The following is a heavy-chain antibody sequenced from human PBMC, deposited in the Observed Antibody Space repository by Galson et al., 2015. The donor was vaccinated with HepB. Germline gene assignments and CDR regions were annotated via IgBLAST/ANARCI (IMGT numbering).Heavy chain of an antibody. D-gene: IGHD3-10*01. Sequence: SLRLSCAASGFTFSNAWMSWVRQAPGKGLEWVGRIKSKTDGGTTDYAAPVKGRFTISRDDSKNTLYLQMNSLKTEDTAVYYCTTDDLLWFGDLDYWGQGTLVTVSS. CDR3: TTDDLLWFGDLDY. V-gene: IGHV3-15*01. CDR2: IKSKTDGGTT. J-gene: IGHJ4*02. CDR1: GFTFSNAW.